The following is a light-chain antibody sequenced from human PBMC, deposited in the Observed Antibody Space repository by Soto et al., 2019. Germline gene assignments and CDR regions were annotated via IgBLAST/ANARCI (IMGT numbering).Light chain of an antibody. J-gene: IGKJ4*01. CDR2: GAS. V-gene: IGKV3-15*01. CDR3: QQYHNWAVP. CDR1: QNVYNK. Sequence: EIVMTQSPATLSVSPGERVTFSCRASQNVYNKLAWYQHKPGQAPRLLISGASTGATGVPPRFSGSGSGTDFTLTANSLQSEDIAVYYCQQYHNWAVPFGVVTNVDIX.